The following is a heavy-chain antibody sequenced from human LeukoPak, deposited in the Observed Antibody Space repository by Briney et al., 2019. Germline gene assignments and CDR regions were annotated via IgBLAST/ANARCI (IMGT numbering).Heavy chain of an antibody. CDR2: ISSSGSYI. V-gene: IGHV3-21*04. CDR1: GFTFSSYS. D-gene: IGHD2-15*01. Sequence: PGGSLRLSCAASGFTFSSYSMNWVRQAPGKGLEWVSSISSSGSYIYYADSVKGRFTISRDNAKNSLYLQMNSLRAEDTALYYCAKGSGGYFFDLWGQGTLVTVSS. J-gene: IGHJ4*02. CDR3: AKGSGGYFFDL.